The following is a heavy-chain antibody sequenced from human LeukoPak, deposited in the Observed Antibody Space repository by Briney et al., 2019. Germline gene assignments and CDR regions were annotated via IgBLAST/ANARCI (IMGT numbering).Heavy chain of an antibody. CDR2: INTDGTT. D-gene: IGHD1-26*01. Sequence: GGSLRLSCAASGFTFNNYWMHWVRQTPGKGLVWVSRINTDGTTRYADSVKGRFTISRDNAKNTLYLQMDSLRAEDTAVYYCARGAGIVGSTTPFDYWGQGALVTVSS. CDR1: GFTFNNYW. CDR3: ARGAGIVGSTTPFDY. J-gene: IGHJ4*02. V-gene: IGHV3-74*01.